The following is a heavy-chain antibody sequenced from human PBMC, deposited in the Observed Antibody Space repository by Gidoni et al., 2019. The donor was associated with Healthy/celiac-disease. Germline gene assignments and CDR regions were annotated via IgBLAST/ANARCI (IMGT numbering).Heavy chain of an antibody. Sequence: QVQLVQSGAAVKKPGSSVKVSCKASGGTFSSYAISWVRQAPGQGLEWMGRIIPILGIANYAQKFQGRVTITADKSTSTAYMELSSLRSEDTAVYYCARGGDSGSIFDYWGQGTLVTVSS. D-gene: IGHD1-26*01. CDR3: ARGGDSGSIFDY. V-gene: IGHV1-69*04. CDR1: GGTFSSYA. J-gene: IGHJ4*02. CDR2: IIPILGIA.